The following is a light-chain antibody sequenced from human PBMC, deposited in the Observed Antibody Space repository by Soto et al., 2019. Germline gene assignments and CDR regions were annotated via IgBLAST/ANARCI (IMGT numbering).Light chain of an antibody. V-gene: IGLV2-14*01. CDR3: SSYTSSSTPYVV. J-gene: IGLJ2*01. CDR1: SSGVGGYNY. CDR2: EVN. Sequence: QSVLTQPASVSGSHGQSITISCTGTSSGVGGYNYVSWYQQHPGKAPKLIIYEVNNRPSGVSNRFSGSKSGSTASLTISGLQAEDEADYYCSSYTSSSTPYVVLGGGTKLTVL.